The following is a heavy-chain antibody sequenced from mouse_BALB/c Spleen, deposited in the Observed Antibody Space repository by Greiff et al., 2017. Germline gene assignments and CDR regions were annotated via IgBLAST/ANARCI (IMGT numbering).Heavy chain of an antibody. V-gene: IGHV14-3*02. Sequence: EVQLQQSGAELVKPGASVKLSCTASGFNIKDTYMHWVKQRPEQGLEWIGRIDPANGNTKYDPKFQGKATITADTSSNTAYLQLSSLTSEDTAVYYCARSDGNYVDYAMDYWGQGTSVTVSS. CDR2: IDPANGNT. D-gene: IGHD2-1*01. CDR3: ARSDGNYVDYAMDY. CDR1: GFNIKDTY. J-gene: IGHJ4*01.